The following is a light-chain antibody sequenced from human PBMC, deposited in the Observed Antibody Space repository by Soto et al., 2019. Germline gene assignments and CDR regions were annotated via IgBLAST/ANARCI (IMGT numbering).Light chain of an antibody. CDR1: SSDVGSYNY. V-gene: IGLV2-8*01. J-gene: IGLJ2*01. Sequence: QSALTQPPSASGSPGQSVTISCTGTSSDVGSYNYVSWYQQHPGHAPKLMIYEVSKRPSGVPDRFSGSKSGNTASLTVSGLQAEDEADYYCSSYAGSNNFVVFGGGTKLTVL. CDR3: SSYAGSNNFVV. CDR2: EVS.